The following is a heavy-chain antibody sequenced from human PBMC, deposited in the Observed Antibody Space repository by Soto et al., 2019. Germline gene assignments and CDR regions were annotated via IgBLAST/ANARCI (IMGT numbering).Heavy chain of an antibody. CDR3: RRGGINYYYGMDV. D-gene: IGHD3-16*01. CDR1: GGSISSSSYY. V-gene: IGHV4-39*01. CDR2: IYYSGST. Sequence: PSETLSLTCTVSGGSISSSSYYWGWIRQPPGKGLEWIGSIYYSGSTYYNPSLKSRVTISVDTSKNQFSLKLSSVTAADTAVYYCRRGGINYYYGMDVWGQGTTVTVSS. J-gene: IGHJ6*02.